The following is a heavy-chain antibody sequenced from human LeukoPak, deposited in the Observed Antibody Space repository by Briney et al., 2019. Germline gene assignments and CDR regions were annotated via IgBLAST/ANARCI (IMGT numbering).Heavy chain of an antibody. Sequence: GSLRLSCAASGFSLSTYAMSWVRQAPGGGLEWVAAISGSGDKTYHADSVKGRFTISKDNSENRLSLQMDSLRAEDTAVYFCAKDTTAWWYHRAYMNVWGKGTTVTVSS. CDR3: AKDTTAWWYHRAYMNV. CDR2: ISGSGDKT. V-gene: IGHV3-23*01. CDR1: GFSLSTYA. D-gene: IGHD2-15*01. J-gene: IGHJ6*03.